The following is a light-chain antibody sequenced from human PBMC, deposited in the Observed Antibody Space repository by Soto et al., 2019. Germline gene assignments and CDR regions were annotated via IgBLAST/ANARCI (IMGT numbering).Light chain of an antibody. CDR3: SSYLPTSILYV. J-gene: IGLJ1*01. CDR1: TNDVGGYNY. V-gene: IGLV2-14*01. Sequence: QSALTQPASVSGSPGQSITISCTGTTNDVGGYNYVSWYQQHPGKAPKLLIYEVSNRPSGVSNRFSASKSGNTASLTISGLQAEDEADYYCSSYLPTSILYVFGTGTKLTVL. CDR2: EVS.